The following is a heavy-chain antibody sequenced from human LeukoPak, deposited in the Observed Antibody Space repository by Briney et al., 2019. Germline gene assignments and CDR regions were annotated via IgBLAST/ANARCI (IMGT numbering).Heavy chain of an antibody. J-gene: IGHJ3*02. CDR2: IYYSGST. V-gene: IGHV4-30-4*01. D-gene: IGHD6-19*01. CDR1: GGSISSGDYY. CDR3: ARGARWGWSFAAFDI. Sequence: PSETLSLTCTVSGGSISSGDYYWSWIRQPPGKGLEWIGYIYYSGSTYYNPSLKSRVTISVDTSKNQFSLKLSSVTAADTAVYYCARGARWGWSFAAFDIWGQGTMVTVS.